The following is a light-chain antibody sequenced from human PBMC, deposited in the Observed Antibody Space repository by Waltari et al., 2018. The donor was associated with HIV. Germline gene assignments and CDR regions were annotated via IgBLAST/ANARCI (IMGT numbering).Light chain of an antibody. CDR3: AAWDDRLSGRV. Sequence: QSVLTQPPSASGTPGQRVTISCSGSSPNIEFNYLSWYQQVPGTAPKLLIYKNDKWPSGVPDRFSASKSGTSASLVISGLRSEDEADYYCAAWDDRLSGRVFGTGTRVTVL. V-gene: IGLV1-47*01. CDR2: KND. J-gene: IGLJ1*01. CDR1: SPNIEFNY.